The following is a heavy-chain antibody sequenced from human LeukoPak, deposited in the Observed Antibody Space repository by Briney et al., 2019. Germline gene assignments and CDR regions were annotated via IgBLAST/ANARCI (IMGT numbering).Heavy chain of an antibody. D-gene: IGHD3-22*01. J-gene: IGHJ5*02. CDR1: GGSISSYY. CDR2: IYYSGST. V-gene: IGHV4-59*08. CDR3: ARRGYYDSSGYFPWFDP. Sequence: SETLSLTCTVSGGSISSYYWSWIRQPPGKGLEWIGYIYYSGSTNYNPSLKSRVTISVDTSKNQFSLKLSSVTAADTAVYYCARRGYYDSSGYFPWFDPWGQGTLVTVSS.